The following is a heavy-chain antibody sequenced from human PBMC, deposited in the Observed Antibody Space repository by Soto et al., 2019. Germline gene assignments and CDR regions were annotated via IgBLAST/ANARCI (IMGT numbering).Heavy chain of an antibody. D-gene: IGHD3-9*01. CDR3: ATVLRYFDWSLALDY. J-gene: IGHJ4*02. CDR2: FDPEDGET. Sequence: ASVKVSCKVSGYTLTELSMHWVRQAPGKGLEWMGGFDPEDGETIYAQKFQGRVTMTEDTSTDTAYMELSSLRSEDTAVYYCATVLRYFDWSLALDYWGQGTLVTVSS. CDR1: GYTLTELS. V-gene: IGHV1-24*01.